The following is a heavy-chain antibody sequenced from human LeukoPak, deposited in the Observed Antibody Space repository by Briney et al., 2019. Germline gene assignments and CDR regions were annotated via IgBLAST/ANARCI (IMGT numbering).Heavy chain of an antibody. CDR2: IKQDGSEK. Sequence: PGGSLRLSCAASGFTFSSYWMSWVRQAPGKGLEWVANIKQDGSEKYYVDSVKGRFTISRDDAKNSLYLQMNSLRAEDTAVYYCARGHSSGYYSFGSDYWGQGTLVTVSS. J-gene: IGHJ4*02. D-gene: IGHD3-22*01. CDR3: ARGHSSGYYSFGSDY. CDR1: GFTFSSYW. V-gene: IGHV3-7*01.